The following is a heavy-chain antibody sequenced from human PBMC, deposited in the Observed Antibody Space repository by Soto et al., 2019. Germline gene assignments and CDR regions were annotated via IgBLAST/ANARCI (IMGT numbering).Heavy chain of an antibody. CDR3: ARVRDDHYYTMDV. CDR1: GGTFSSYT. CDR2: IIPILDIA. J-gene: IGHJ6*02. V-gene: IGHV1-69*02. D-gene: IGHD1-1*01. Sequence: QVQLVQSGAEVKKPGSSVKVSCKASGGTFSSYTLNWVRQARGQGLEWIGRIIPILDIADYAQKLQGRVTITADQSTNTAYMELSNLRSEDTAVYYCARVRDDHYYTMDVWGQGTTVTVSS.